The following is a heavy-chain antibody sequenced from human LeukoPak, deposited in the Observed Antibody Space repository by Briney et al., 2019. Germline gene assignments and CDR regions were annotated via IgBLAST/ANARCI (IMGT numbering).Heavy chain of an antibody. Sequence: GGSLRLSCAASGFTFSSYSMNWVRQAPGKGLEWVSYISTSSSTIYYADSVKGRFTISRDDAKNSLYLQMNSLRAEDTAVYYCARDVAAAGYWGQGTLVTVSS. V-gene: IGHV3-48*04. CDR1: GFTFSSYS. CDR3: ARDVAAAGY. J-gene: IGHJ4*02. CDR2: ISTSSSTI. D-gene: IGHD6-13*01.